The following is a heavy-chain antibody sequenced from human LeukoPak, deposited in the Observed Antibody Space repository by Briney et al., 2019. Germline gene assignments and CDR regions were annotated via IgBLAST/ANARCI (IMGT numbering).Heavy chain of an antibody. V-gene: IGHV4-30-2*01. CDR1: GGSISSGGYS. Sequence: SSQTLSLTCAVSGGSISSGGYSWSWIRQPPGKGLEWIGYIYHSGSTYYNPSLKSRVTISVDRSKNQFSLKLSSVTAADTAVYYCARDSYYYDSSGYTRETTSAFDIWGQGTMVTVSS. D-gene: IGHD3-22*01. J-gene: IGHJ3*02. CDR3: ARDSYYYDSSGYTRETTSAFDI. CDR2: IYHSGST.